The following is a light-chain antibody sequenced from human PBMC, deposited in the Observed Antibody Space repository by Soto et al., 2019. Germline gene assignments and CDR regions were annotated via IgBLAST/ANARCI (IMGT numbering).Light chain of an antibody. CDR2: GHS. Sequence: QSVLTQPPSVSGAPGQRVTISCTRSSSNIGAGYDVHWYQQLPGTAPKLLIYGHSNRPSGVPDRFSGSKSGTSASLAITGLQAEDEADYYCQSYDSSLSGWAFGGGTKLTVL. J-gene: IGLJ3*02. CDR1: SSNIGAGYD. V-gene: IGLV1-40*01. CDR3: QSYDSSLSGWA.